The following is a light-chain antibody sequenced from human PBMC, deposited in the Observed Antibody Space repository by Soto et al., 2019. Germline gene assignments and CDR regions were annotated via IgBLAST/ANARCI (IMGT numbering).Light chain of an antibody. CDR2: GGS. J-gene: IGKJ1*01. CDR1: QSVSSNH. CDR3: QQYGSSPWT. Sequence: DIVLTQSPGTLSLSPGERATLSFRASQSVSSNHLAWYQQKPGQAPRLLIYGGSSRATGIPVRFSGSGSVTDFTLTISRLEPEDFAVYYCQQYGSSPWTFGQGTKVDIK. V-gene: IGKV3-20*01.